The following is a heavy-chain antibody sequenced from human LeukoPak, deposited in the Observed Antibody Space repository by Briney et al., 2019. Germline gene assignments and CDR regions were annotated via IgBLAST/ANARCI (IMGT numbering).Heavy chain of an antibody. V-gene: IGHV3-48*03. CDR3: AYYAGTRNYYYYGMDV. CDR2: ISGSGSTI. Sequence: GGSLRLSCAASGFTFSSYEMNWVRQAPGKGLEWVSYISGSGSTIYYADSVKGRFTISRENAKNSLYLQMNSLRAEDTAVYYCAYYAGTRNYYYYGMDVWGQGTTVTVSS. J-gene: IGHJ6*02. CDR1: GFTFSSYE. D-gene: IGHD4-23*01.